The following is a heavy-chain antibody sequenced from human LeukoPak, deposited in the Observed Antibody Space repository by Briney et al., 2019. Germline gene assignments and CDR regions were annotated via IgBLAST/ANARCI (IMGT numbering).Heavy chain of an antibody. D-gene: IGHD2-8*01. J-gene: IGHJ4*02. CDR3: ARGYYCTHGVCYGGDFDN. Sequence: ASVNLSCNSSAYAFTTSGYSWNRLPHAPGIEWMGWTSTNNGNRNYAQKFQGRVTMTTDTSTATAYMELRSLRSDDTAVYYCARGYYCTHGVCYGGDFDNWGQGTLVTVSS. V-gene: IGHV1-18*01. CDR2: TSTNNGNR. CDR1: AYAFTTSG.